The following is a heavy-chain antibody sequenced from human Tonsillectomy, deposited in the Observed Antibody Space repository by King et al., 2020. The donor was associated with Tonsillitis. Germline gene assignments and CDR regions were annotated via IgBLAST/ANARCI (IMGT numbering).Heavy chain of an antibody. Sequence: VQLVESGGGVVQPGRSLRLSCAASGFAFSSYAIHWVRQAPGKGLEWVAVISYDGSNKFYADSVKGRFTISRDNSQNTLYLQMNSLRPEDTAVYYCATEWSLGASDHWGHGTLVTVSS. J-gene: IGHJ4*01. CDR2: ISYDGSNK. CDR3: ATEWSLGASDH. CDR1: GFAFSSYA. V-gene: IGHV3-30-3*01. D-gene: IGHD1-26*01.